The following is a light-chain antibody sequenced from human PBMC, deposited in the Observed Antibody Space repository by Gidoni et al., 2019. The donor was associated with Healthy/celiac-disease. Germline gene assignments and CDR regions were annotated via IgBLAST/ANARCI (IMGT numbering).Light chain of an antibody. CDR2: AAS. V-gene: IGKV1-9*01. CDR3: QQLNSYPLT. CDR1: HGISSY. J-gene: IGKJ4*01. Sequence: IQLTQSPSSLSASVGDRVTITCRASHGISSYLAWYQQKPGKAPKLLIYAASTLQSVVPSRFSGSGSGTDFTLTISSLQPEDFATYYCQQLNSYPLTFGGGTKVEIK.